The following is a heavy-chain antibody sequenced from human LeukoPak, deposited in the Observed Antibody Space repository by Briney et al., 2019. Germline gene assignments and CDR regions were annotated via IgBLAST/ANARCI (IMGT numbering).Heavy chain of an antibody. Sequence: SQTLSLTCAISGDSVSSNSAAWNWIRQSPSRGLEWLGRTYYRSKWYNDYAVSAKSRITINPDTSKNQFSLQLNSVTPEDTAVYYCARDQASDYGDYGAFDIWGQGTMVTVSS. CDR1: GDSVSSNSAA. CDR2: TYYRSKWYN. D-gene: IGHD4-17*01. CDR3: ARDQASDYGDYGAFDI. J-gene: IGHJ3*02. V-gene: IGHV6-1*01.